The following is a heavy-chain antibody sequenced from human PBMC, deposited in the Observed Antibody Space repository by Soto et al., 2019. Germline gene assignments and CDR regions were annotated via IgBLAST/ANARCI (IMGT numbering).Heavy chain of an antibody. V-gene: IGHV3-21*01. D-gene: IGHD4-17*01. J-gene: IGHJ3*02. CDR2: ISSSSSYI. Sequence: GGSLRLSCAASGFTFSSYSMNWVRQAPGKGLEWVSSISSSSSYIYYADSVKGRFTISRDNAKNSLYLQMNSLRAEDTAVYYCASVYDGDYRGVVAFDIWGQGTMVTVSS. CDR3: ASVYDGDYRGVVAFDI. CDR1: GFTFSSYS.